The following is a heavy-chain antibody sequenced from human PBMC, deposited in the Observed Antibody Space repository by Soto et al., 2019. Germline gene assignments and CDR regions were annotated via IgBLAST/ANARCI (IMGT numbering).Heavy chain of an antibody. V-gene: IGHV3-7*01. D-gene: IGHD2-15*01. CDR3: VSTNCSGGSCYFDY. CDR2: ISHNGGKT. Sequence: GGPLRLPYAASGLNIKDHSLRRVRKAQGKGLEWVANISHNGGKTYYADSVKGRFTISRDNAKNSLYLQMNSLRAEDTAVYYCVSTNCSGGSCYFDYWGQGTLVTVSS. J-gene: IGHJ4*02. CDR1: GLNIKDHS.